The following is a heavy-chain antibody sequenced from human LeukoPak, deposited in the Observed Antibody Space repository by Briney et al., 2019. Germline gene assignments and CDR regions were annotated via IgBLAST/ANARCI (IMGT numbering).Heavy chain of an antibody. CDR1: GYTFTDYY. V-gene: IGHV1-2*02. D-gene: IGHD3-10*01. Sequence: ASVRVSCRASGYTFTDYYIHWVRQAPGQGLEWMGWINPKSVVTDFAQKFQGRVTMTRDSSVSTAYMEMSRLTSDDTAVYYCARIIADYGPGSHNYYYAMDVWGQGTTVTVSS. CDR2: INPKSVVT. J-gene: IGHJ6*02. CDR3: ARIIADYGPGSHNYYYAMDV.